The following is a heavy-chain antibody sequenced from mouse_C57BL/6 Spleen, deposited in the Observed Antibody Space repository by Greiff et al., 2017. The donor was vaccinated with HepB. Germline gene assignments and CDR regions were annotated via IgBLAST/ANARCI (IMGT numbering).Heavy chain of an antibody. J-gene: IGHJ4*01. Sequence: QVQLQQPGAELVKPGASVKLSCKASGYTFTSYWMHWVKQRPGQGLEWIGMIHPNSGSTNYNEKFKSKATLTVDKSSSTAYMQLSSLPSEDSAVYYCARGYDYGAMDYWGQGTSVTVSS. CDR1: GYTFTSYW. V-gene: IGHV1-64*01. D-gene: IGHD2-10*02. CDR3: ARGYDYGAMDY. CDR2: IHPNSGST.